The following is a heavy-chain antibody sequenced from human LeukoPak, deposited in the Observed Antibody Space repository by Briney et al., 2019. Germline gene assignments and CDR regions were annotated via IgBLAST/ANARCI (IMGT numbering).Heavy chain of an antibody. D-gene: IGHD3-3*01. CDR2: INHSGST. CDR3: ARGTIFGVVPYYFDY. Sequence: SETLSLICAVDGGSFSGYYWSWIRKPPGKGLEWIREINHSGSTNYNPSLKSRVTISVDTSKNQFSLKLSSVTAADTAVYYCARGTIFGVVPYYFDYWGQGTLVTVSS. CDR1: GGSFSGYY. V-gene: IGHV4-34*01. J-gene: IGHJ4*02.